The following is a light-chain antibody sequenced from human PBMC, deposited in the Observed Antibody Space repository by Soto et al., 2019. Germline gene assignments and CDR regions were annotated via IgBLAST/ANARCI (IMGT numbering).Light chain of an antibody. CDR1: QSVSSSY. CDR3: QQYGSSPGT. Sequence: EIVLTQSPGTLSLSPGERATLSCRASQSVSSSYLAWYQQKPGQAPRLLIYGASIRATGIPDRFSGGGSWEDSTLTITSLEPEDFPVYYCQQYGSSPGTFGQGTKVEIK. V-gene: IGKV3-20*01. J-gene: IGKJ1*01. CDR2: GAS.